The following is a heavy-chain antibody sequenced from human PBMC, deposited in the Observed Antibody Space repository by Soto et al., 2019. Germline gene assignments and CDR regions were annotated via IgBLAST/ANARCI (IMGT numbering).Heavy chain of an antibody. D-gene: IGHD3-3*01. CDR2: IIPIFGTA. CDR3: ARDQEDYDFWSGYSGAYGMDV. J-gene: IGHJ6*02. Sequence: QVQLVQSGAEVKKPGSSVKVSCKASGGTFSSYAISWVRQAPGQGLEWMGGIIPIFGTANYAQKFQGRVTITADECTSTAYMELSSLRSEDTAVYYCARDQEDYDFWSGYSGAYGMDVWGQGTTVTVSS. CDR1: GGTFSSYA. V-gene: IGHV1-69*12.